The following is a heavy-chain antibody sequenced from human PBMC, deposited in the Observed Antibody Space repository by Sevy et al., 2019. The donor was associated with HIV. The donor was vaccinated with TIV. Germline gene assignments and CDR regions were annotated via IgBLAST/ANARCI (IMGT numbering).Heavy chain of an antibody. J-gene: IGHJ6*02. Sequence: GSLRLSCAASGFTFSSYAMHWVRQAPGKGLEWVAVISYDGSNKYYAASVKGRFTISRDNSKNTLYLQMNSLRAEDTAVYYCARDFRNPSNRGYYYYYGMDVWGQGTTVTVSS. CDR1: GFTFSSYA. V-gene: IGHV3-30*04. CDR3: ARDFRNPSNRGYYYYYGMDV. CDR2: ISYDGSNK. D-gene: IGHD3-10*01.